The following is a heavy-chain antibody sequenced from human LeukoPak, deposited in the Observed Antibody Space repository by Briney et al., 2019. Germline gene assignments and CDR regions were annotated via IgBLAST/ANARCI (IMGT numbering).Heavy chain of an antibody. D-gene: IGHD2-2*01. CDR1: GFSFSNYW. V-gene: IGHV3-7*03. J-gene: IGHJ1*01. Sequence: GGSLRLSCAASGFSFSNYWMTWVRQAPGKGLERVADINEDGSHSYCVDSVKGRFTLSRDNAKNSLFLQMNSLRAEDTAVYYCARSAGIGYCSSTSCYGLYFQHWGQSTLVTVSS. CDR3: ARSAGIGYCSSTSCYGLYFQH. CDR2: INEDGSHS.